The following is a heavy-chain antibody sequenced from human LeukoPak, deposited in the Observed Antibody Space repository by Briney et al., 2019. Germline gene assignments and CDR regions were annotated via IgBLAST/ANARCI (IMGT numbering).Heavy chain of an antibody. Sequence: SETLSLTCTVSGGSISSYYWSWIRQPPGKGLEWIGYIYYSGSTNYNPSLKSRVTISVDTSKNQFSLKLSSVTAADTAVYYCARAGWGYCSSTSCGGWFDPWGQGTLVTVSS. V-gene: IGHV4-59*01. CDR3: ARAGWGYCSSTSCGGWFDP. CDR2: IYYSGST. CDR1: GGSISSYY. D-gene: IGHD2-2*01. J-gene: IGHJ5*02.